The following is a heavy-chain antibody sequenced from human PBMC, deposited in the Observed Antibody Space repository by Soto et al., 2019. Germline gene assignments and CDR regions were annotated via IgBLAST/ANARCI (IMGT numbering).Heavy chain of an antibody. CDR3: VREGVDYYDTSGRSS. Sequence: SETLSLTCTVSGGSVSSGSYYWSWIRQPPGKGLEWIGYISYGGSTNYNPSLKSRLTISVDTSKNQFSLKLSSVTAADTAVYFCVREGVDYYDTSGRSSWGQGTLVTVSS. CDR1: GGSVSSGSYY. J-gene: IGHJ4*02. D-gene: IGHD3-22*01. CDR2: ISYGGST. V-gene: IGHV4-61*01.